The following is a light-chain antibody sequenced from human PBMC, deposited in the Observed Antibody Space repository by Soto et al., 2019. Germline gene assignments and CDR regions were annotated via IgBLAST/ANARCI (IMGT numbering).Light chain of an antibody. CDR1: SSDVGSYNL. J-gene: IGLJ1*01. Sequence: QSALTQPASVSGSPGQSITISCTGTSSDVGSYNLDSWYQQHPGKAAKLMIYEVRKRPSGVSNRFSGSKSGNTASLTISGLQAEDEADYYCCSYAGSVYVFGTGTKLTVL. V-gene: IGLV2-23*02. CDR2: EVR. CDR3: CSYAGSVYV.